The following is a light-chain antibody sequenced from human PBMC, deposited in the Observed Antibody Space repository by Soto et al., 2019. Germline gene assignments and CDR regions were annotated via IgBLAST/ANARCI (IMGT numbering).Light chain of an antibody. CDR3: QQTSSFPLT. V-gene: IGKV1-12*01. J-gene: IGKJ4*01. Sequence: DIQRNQSPSSVSASVGDRVTIACRASQGITSWLAWYQQKPGRAPKLLIYAASSLQSGVPSRFSGSGSGRDFTLTISSLQPEDFATYLCQQTSSFPLTFGGGTKVEIK. CDR2: AAS. CDR1: QGITSW.